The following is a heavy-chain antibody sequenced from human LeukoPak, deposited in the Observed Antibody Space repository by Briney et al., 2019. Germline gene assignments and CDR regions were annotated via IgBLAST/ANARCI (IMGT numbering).Heavy chain of an antibody. D-gene: IGHD3-22*01. Sequence: GGSLRLSCAASGFTFSSYSMNWVRQAPGKGLEWVSSIGSSSSYIYYADSVKGRFTISRDNAKNSLYLQMNSLRAEDTAVYYCARDRSDYYDSSGYQDYWGQGTLVTVSS. CDR1: GFTFSSYS. CDR2: IGSSSSYI. V-gene: IGHV3-21*01. J-gene: IGHJ4*02. CDR3: ARDRSDYYDSSGYQDY.